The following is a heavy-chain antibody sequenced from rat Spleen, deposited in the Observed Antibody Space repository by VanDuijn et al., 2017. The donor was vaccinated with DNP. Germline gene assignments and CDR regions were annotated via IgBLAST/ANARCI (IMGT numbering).Heavy chain of an antibody. D-gene: IGHD1-11*01. CDR3: ARGPNYGGYLDYFDY. CDR1: GFNFNDYW. V-gene: IGHV4-2*01. J-gene: IGHJ2*01. CDR2: INKHSSII. Sequence: EVKLVESGGGLVQPGRSLKLSCAASGFNFNDYWMGWVRQAPGKGLEWIGQINKHSSIINYIPSLKDKFTISRDNAQNTLYLQMSKLISEDTAIYYCARGPNYGGYLDYFDYWGQGVMVTVSS.